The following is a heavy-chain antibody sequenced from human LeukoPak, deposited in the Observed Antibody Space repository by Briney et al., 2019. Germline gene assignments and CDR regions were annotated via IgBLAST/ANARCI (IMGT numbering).Heavy chain of an antibody. Sequence: PSETLSLTCTVSGGSISSSSYYWGWIRQPPGKGLEWIGSIYYSGSTYYNPSLKSRVTISVDTSKNQFSLKLSSVTAADTAVYYCARVPTTNWFDPWGQGTLVTVSS. CDR3: ARVPTTNWFDP. CDR1: GGSISSSSYY. J-gene: IGHJ5*02. D-gene: IGHD1/OR15-1a*01. V-gene: IGHV4-39*07. CDR2: IYYSGST.